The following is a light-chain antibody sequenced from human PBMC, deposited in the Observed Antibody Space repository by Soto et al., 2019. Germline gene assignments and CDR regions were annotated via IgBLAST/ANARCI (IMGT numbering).Light chain of an antibody. CDR3: QQYGNSGVT. J-gene: IGKJ3*01. CDR1: QSVNSNY. CDR2: GVS. Sequence: EIVLTQSPGTLSLSPGERATLSCRASQSVNSNYLAWHRQKPGQAPRLLIYGVSSRATGIPDRFSGSGSGTDFTLTISRLEPEDFAVYYCQQYGNSGVTFGPGTKVDNK. V-gene: IGKV3-20*01.